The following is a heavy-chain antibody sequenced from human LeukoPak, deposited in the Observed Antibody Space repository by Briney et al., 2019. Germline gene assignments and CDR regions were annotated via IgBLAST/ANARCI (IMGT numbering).Heavy chain of an antibody. D-gene: IGHD1-26*01. Sequence: GGSLRLSCAASGFTFSSYAMHWVRQAPGKGLEWVAVISYDGSNKYYADSVKGRFTISRDNSKNTLYLQMNSLGAEDTAVYYCATSQYSGSYSFDYWGQGTLVTVSS. J-gene: IGHJ4*02. V-gene: IGHV3-30-3*01. CDR1: GFTFSSYA. CDR3: ATSQYSGSYSFDY. CDR2: ISYDGSNK.